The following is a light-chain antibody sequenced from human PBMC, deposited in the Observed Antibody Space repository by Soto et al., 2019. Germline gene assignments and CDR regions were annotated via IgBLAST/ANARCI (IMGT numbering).Light chain of an antibody. Sequence: EIVLTQSPGTLVLSPGDRATVSCRPGRSVNKAYLVWYQVKPGQAPRLLIYDASNRATGIPARFSGSGSGTDFTLTISSLEPEDFAVYYCQQRSNWPLTFGGGTKVDIK. CDR1: RSVNKAY. V-gene: IGKV3-11*01. CDR2: DAS. J-gene: IGKJ4*01. CDR3: QQRSNWPLT.